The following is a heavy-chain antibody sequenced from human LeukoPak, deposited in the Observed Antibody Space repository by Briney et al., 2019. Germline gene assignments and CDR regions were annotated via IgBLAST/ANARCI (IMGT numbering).Heavy chain of an antibody. J-gene: IGHJ4*02. V-gene: IGHV3-7*01. Sequence: GRSLRLSCEASGFTFSTFGMHWVRQAPGKGLEWVANIEQDGSEKYYVDSVKGRFTISRDNAKNSLYLQMNSLRAEDTAVYYCARDFGGFGELFTYYFDYWGQGTLVTVSS. D-gene: IGHD3-10*01. CDR2: IEQDGSEK. CDR1: GFTFSTFG. CDR3: ARDFGGFGELFTYYFDY.